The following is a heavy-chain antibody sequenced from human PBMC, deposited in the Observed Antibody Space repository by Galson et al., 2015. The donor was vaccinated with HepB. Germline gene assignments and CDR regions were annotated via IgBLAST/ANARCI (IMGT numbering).Heavy chain of an antibody. CDR3: ATPSQNDAFDI. CDR1: GFTVSSNY. J-gene: IGHJ3*02. CDR2: IYSGGST. Sequence: SLRLSCAASGFTVSSNYMSWVRQAPGKGLEWVSVIYSGGSTYYADSVKGRFTISRDNSKNTLYLQMNSLRAEDTAVYYCATPSQNDAFDIWGQGTMVTVSS. V-gene: IGHV3-53*01.